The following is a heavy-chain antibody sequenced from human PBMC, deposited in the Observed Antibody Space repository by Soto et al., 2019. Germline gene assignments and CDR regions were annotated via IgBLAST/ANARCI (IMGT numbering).Heavy chain of an antibody. D-gene: IGHD2-15*01. CDR2: ISAYNGNT. CDR3: ARDLMVIRYCSGGSCYRDFAPYDD. V-gene: IGHV1-18*01. J-gene: IGHJ4*02. Sequence: ASVKVSCKASGYTFTSYGISWVRQAPGQGLEWMGWISAYNGNTNYAQKLQGRVTMTTDTSTSTAYMELRSLRSDDTAVYYCARDLMVIRYCSGGSCYRDFAPYDDWGQGTPVTV. CDR1: GYTFTSYG.